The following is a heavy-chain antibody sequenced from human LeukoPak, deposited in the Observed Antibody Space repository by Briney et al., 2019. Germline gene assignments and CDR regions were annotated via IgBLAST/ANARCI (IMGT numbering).Heavy chain of an antibody. Sequence: GASVKVSCKASGFSFSSSSMQWVRQARGQRLGWIGWLAVGSGNTNYAQKFQGRVIITRDMSTSTAYMELSSLRSEDTALYYCAAVFGSGYYYYFDYWGQGSLVTVSS. CDR1: GFSFSSSS. J-gene: IGHJ4*02. CDR2: LAVGSGNT. CDR3: AAVFGSGYYYYFDY. D-gene: IGHD3-22*01. V-gene: IGHV1-58*02.